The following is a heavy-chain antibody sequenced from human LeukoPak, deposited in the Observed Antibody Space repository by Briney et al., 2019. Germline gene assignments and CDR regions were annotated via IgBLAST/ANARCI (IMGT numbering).Heavy chain of an antibody. CDR2: IYYSGST. CDR1: GGSISSSSSF. V-gene: IGHV4-39*02. Sequence: PSETLSLTCTVSGGSISSSSSFWGWIRQPPGKGLEWIGSIYYSGSTSYNPSLQSRVTISVDTSKSHFSMRLSSVTAADTAVYYCARIGYSYGSSRDYWGQGTLVTVSS. D-gene: IGHD5-18*01. CDR3: ARIGYSYGSSRDY. J-gene: IGHJ4*02.